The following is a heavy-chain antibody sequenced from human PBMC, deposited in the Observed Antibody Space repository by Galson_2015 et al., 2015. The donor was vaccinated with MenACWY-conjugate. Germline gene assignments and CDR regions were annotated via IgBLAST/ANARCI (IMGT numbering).Heavy chain of an antibody. CDR1: GFTFSRSS. CDR3: AFGRSYWYFDF. D-gene: IGHD3-16*01. J-gene: IGHJ2*01. V-gene: IGHV3-48*04. Sequence: SLRLSCATSGFTFSRSSLNWVRQAPGKGLEWVSYISGGANTISYADSVKGRFTISRDNAKSSLYLQLNSLRVEDTAVYYCAFGRSYWYFDFWGRGTVVTVSS. CDR2: ISGGANTI.